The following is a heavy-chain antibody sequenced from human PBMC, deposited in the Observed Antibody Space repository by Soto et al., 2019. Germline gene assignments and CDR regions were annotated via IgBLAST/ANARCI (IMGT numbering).Heavy chain of an antibody. CDR1: GFTFSSYS. J-gene: IGHJ6*02. V-gene: IGHV3-48*02. CDR3: ARDWWYYGSGSYYNAAWGMDV. CDR2: ISSSSSTI. D-gene: IGHD3-10*01. Sequence: GGSLRLSCAASGFTFSSYSMNWVRQAPGKGLERVSYISSSSSTIYYADSVKGRFTISRDNAKNSLYLQMNSLRDEDTAVYYCARDWWYYGSGSYYNAAWGMDVWGQGTTANVSS.